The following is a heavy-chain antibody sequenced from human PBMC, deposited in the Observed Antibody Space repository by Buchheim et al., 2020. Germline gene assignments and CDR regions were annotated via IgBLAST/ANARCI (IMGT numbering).Heavy chain of an antibody. Sequence: QVQLVQSGAEVKKPGASVKVSCKASGYTFTSYYMHWVRQAPGQGLEWMGIINPSGGSTSYAQKFQGRVTMTRNTSTSTATMELSSLRSEDTAVYYCARAGVGYNYDPYYGMDVWGQGTT. CDR3: ARAGVGYNYDPYYGMDV. CDR1: GYTFTSYY. V-gene: IGHV1-46*03. CDR2: INPSGGST. J-gene: IGHJ6*02. D-gene: IGHD5-24*01.